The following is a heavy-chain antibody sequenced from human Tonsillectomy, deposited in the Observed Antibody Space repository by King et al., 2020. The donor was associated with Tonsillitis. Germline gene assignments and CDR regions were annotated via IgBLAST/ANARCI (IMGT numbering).Heavy chain of an antibody. CDR2: IRGSGGST. D-gene: IGHD2-2*02. CDR3: AKGGDCSSASCYKGGMDV. CDR1: GFTFSSYA. V-gene: IGHV3-23*04. J-gene: IGHJ6*02. Sequence: VQLVESGGGLVQPGGSLRLSCAASGFTFSSYAMSWVRQAPGKGLEWVSAIRGSGGSTYYADSVKGRFTISRDNSKSTLYLQMNSLRAEDTAVYYCAKGGDCSSASCYKGGMDVWGQGTTVTVSS.